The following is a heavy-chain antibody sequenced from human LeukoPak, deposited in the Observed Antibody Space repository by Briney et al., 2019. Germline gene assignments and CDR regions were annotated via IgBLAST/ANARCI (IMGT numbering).Heavy chain of an antibody. Sequence: GGSLRLSCAASEFTFSTYWMSWVRQAPGKGLEWVSTISGSGGSTYYADSVKGRFTISRDNSKNTLYLQMNTLRAEDTAVYYCAKASRFGYSYGPREYFYYMDVWGKGTTVTISS. CDR3: AKASRFGYSYGPREYFYYMDV. J-gene: IGHJ6*03. V-gene: IGHV3-23*01. CDR1: EFTFSTYW. CDR2: ISGSGGST. D-gene: IGHD5-18*01.